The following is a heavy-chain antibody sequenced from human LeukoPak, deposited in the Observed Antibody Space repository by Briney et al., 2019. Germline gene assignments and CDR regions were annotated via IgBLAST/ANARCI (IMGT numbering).Heavy chain of an antibody. V-gene: IGHV3-23*01. CDR2: ISGSGGST. J-gene: IGHJ4*02. D-gene: IGHD5-12*01. CDR3: AKDANGYSGYDSEFDY. CDR1: GFTFSSYE. Sequence: GGSLRLSCAASGFTFSSYEMNWVRQAPGKGLEWVSAISGSGGSTYYADSVKGRFTISRDNSKNTLYLQMNSLRAEDTAVYYCAKDANGYSGYDSEFDYWGQGTLVTVSS.